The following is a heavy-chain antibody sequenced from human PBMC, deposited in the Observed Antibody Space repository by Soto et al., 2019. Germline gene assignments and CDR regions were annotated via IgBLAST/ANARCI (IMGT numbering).Heavy chain of an antibody. CDR3: ARDGYDFWSGYPVYYYMDV. CDR2: ISSSSSTI. V-gene: IGHV3-48*01. CDR1: GFTFSSYS. J-gene: IGHJ6*03. Sequence: PGGSLRLSCAASGFTFSSYSMNWVRQAPWKGLEWVSYISSSSSTIYYADSVKGRFTISRDNAKNSLYLQMNSLRAEDTAVYYCARDGYDFWSGYPVYYYMDVWGKGTTVTVSS. D-gene: IGHD3-3*01.